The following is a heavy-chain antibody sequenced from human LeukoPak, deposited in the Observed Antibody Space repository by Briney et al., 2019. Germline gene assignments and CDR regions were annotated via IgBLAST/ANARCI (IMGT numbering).Heavy chain of an antibody. V-gene: IGHV1-24*01. Sequence: EASVKVSCKVSGYTLTELSMHWVRQAPGKGLEWMGGFDPEDGETIYAQKFQGRVTMTEDTSTDTAYMELSSLRSEDTAVYYCATETYYYDCSGYYYVFDYWGQGTLVTVSS. CDR3: ATETYYYDCSGYYYVFDY. J-gene: IGHJ4*02. CDR1: GYTLTELS. D-gene: IGHD3-22*01. CDR2: FDPEDGET.